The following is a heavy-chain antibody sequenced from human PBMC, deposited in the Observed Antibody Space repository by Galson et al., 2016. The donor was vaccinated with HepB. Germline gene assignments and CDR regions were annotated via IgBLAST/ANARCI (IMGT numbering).Heavy chain of an antibody. D-gene: IGHD3-16*02. J-gene: IGHJ4*02. Sequence: SLRLSCAVSGFNFKEYAMHWVRQAPGKGLEWVSGISWNRATIGYADSVRGRFTISRDNANNSLYLQMHSLRADDTALYFCAKVRRNTHCLDYWGQGTLVTVAS. V-gene: IGHV3-9*01. CDR2: ISWNRATI. CDR1: GFNFKEYA. CDR3: AKVRRNTHCLDY.